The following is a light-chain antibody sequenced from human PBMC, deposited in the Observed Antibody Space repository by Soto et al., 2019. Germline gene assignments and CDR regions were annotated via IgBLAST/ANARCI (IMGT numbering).Light chain of an antibody. CDR1: QSVSSSY. Sequence: ELVLTQSPGTLSLSPGERAKLSCRASQSVSSSYLAWYQQKPGQAPRLLIYGASSRATGIPDRFSGSGSGTDFTLTISRLEPEDFAVYYCQQYGSSRSITFGQGTRLEN. V-gene: IGKV3-20*01. J-gene: IGKJ5*01. CDR3: QQYGSSRSIT. CDR2: GAS.